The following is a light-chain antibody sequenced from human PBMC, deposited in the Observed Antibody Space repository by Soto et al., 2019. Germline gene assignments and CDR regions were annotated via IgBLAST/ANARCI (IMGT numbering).Light chain of an antibody. J-gene: IGKJ1*01. V-gene: IGKV1-5*01. Sequence: DIQMTQSPSTLSASVGDRVTITCRASQSISSWLAWYQQKPGKAPKVLIYDASNLGSGVPSRFSGSGSGTEFTLTISSLQPDDSATYHCQQYSGYSERTFGQRTNVDIK. CDR3: QQYSGYSERT. CDR2: DAS. CDR1: QSISSW.